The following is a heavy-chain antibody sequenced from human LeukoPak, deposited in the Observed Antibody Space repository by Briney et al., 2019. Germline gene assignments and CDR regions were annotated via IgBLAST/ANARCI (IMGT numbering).Heavy chain of an antibody. V-gene: IGHV1-2*02. D-gene: IGHD4-17*01. Sequence: ASVKVSCKASGYTFTDSYMHWVRQAPGQGLELMGWINPNSGGTNYAQKFQGRGTMTRDTSISTAYMELSRLRSEDTAVYYCTRVTNVEAAIDHWGQGTLVTVSS. CDR2: INPNSGGT. CDR3: TRVTNVEAAIDH. J-gene: IGHJ1*01. CDR1: GYTFTDSY.